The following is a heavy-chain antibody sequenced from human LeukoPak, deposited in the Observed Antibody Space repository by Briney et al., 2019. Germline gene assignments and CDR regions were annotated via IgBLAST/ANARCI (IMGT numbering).Heavy chain of an antibody. D-gene: IGHD6-19*01. V-gene: IGHV4-59*08. CDR2: IYYTGGT. J-gene: IGHJ2*01. Sequence: SETLSLTCTVSGGSFSSFYWSWIPQPPGKGLEWIGYIYYTGGTNYNPPLKSRITTSVDTSKHQFSLQLSSVTAADTAVYYCARHGTSVAWYFDLWGRGTLVAVSS. CDR1: GGSFSSFY. CDR3: ARHGTSVAWYFDL.